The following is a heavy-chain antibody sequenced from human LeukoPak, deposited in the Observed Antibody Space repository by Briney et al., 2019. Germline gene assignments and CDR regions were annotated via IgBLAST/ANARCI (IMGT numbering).Heavy chain of an antibody. J-gene: IGHJ5*02. CDR1: GFTFSSYS. Sequence: GSLRLSCAASGFTFSSYSMNWVRQAPGKGLEWVSYISSNSSTIYYADSVKGRFTISRDNAKNSLYLQMNSLRAEDTAVYYCPRAKDIVVVPAFDPWGQGTLVTVSS. CDR2: ISSNSSTI. V-gene: IGHV3-48*04. CDR3: PRAKDIVVVPAFDP. D-gene: IGHD2-2*01.